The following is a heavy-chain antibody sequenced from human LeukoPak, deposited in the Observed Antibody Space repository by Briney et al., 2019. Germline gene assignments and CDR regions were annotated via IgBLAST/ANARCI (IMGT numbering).Heavy chain of an antibody. CDR3: AKDHLSQYQLLWGYYYYYYGMDV. Sequence: PSQTLSLTCTVSGGSISSGGYYWSWIRQHPGKGLEWIGYIYYSGSTYYNPSLKSRVTISVDTSKNQFSLKLSSVTAADTAVYYCAKDHLSQYQLLWGYYYYYYGMDVWGQGTTVTVSS. V-gene: IGHV4-31*03. CDR2: IYYSGST. D-gene: IGHD2-2*01. J-gene: IGHJ6*02. CDR1: GGSISSGGYY.